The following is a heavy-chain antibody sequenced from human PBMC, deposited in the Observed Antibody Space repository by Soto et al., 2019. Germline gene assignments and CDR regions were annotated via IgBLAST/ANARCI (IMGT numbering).Heavy chain of an antibody. CDR3: ARGGTTLLSWLSGWTRWFDP. D-gene: IGHD1-7*01. CDR2: GST. J-gene: IGHJ5*02. V-gene: IGHV4-59*09. Sequence: GSTNSNPSLKTRGTISVDTSKNQFSLKLSSVSAADTAVYYCARGGTTLLSWLSGWTRWFDPWGQGTLVTVSS.